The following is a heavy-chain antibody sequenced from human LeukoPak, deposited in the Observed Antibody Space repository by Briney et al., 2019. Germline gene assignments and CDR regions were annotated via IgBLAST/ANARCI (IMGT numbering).Heavy chain of an antibody. J-gene: IGHJ4*02. D-gene: IGHD2-15*01. CDR3: ARGAGYCSGGSCYLYYFDY. Sequence: ASVKVSCKASGYTFTGYYMHWVRQAPGQGLEWMGWINPNSGGTKYAQKFQGRVTMTRDTSISTAYMELSRLRSDDTAVYYCARGAGYCSGGSCYLYYFDYWGQGTLVTVSS. V-gene: IGHV1-2*02. CDR1: GYTFTGYY. CDR2: INPNSGGT.